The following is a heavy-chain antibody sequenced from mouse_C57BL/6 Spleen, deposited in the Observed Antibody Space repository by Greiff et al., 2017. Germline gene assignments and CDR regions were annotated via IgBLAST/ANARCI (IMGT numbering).Heavy chain of an antibody. V-gene: IGHV2-9-1*01. J-gene: IGHJ4*01. CDR1: GFSLTSYA. CDR3: ARGDEARDY. CDR2: IWTGGGT. Sequence: VKLVESGPGLVAPSQSLSITCTVSGFSLTSYAISWVRQPPGKGLEWLGVIWTGGGTNYNAALKSRLSISKDNSKSQVVLKMTSLQTDDTARYYGARGDEARDYWGQGTSVTVSS. D-gene: IGHD2-13*01.